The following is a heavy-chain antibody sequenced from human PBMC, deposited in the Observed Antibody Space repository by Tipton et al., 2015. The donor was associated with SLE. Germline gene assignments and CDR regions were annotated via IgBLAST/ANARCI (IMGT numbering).Heavy chain of an antibody. CDR3: ARGRYSYGLHLDY. D-gene: IGHD5-18*01. Sequence: TLSLTCAVSGYSISSGYYWGWIRQPPGKGLEWIGYIYYSGSTYYNPSLKSRVTISVDTSKNQFSLKLSSVTAADTAVYYCARGRYSYGLHLDYWGQGTLVTVSS. CDR2: IYYSGST. J-gene: IGHJ4*02. CDR1: GYSISSGYY. V-gene: IGHV4-30-4*08.